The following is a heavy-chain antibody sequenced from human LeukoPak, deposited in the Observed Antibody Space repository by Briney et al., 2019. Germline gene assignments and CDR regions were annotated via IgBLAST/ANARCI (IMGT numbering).Heavy chain of an antibody. CDR2: IYYSGST. CDR1: GGSVSDYY. Sequence: PSETLSLTCTVSGGSVSDYYWSWIRQSPGKGLEWIGYIYYSGSTNYNPSLKSRVTISVDTSKNQFSLKLSSVTAADTAVYYCARELAFDIWGQGTMVTVSS. CDR3: ARELAFDI. V-gene: IGHV4-59*02. J-gene: IGHJ3*02.